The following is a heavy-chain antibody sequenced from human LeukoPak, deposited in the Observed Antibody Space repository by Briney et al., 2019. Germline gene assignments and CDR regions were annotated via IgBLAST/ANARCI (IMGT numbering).Heavy chain of an antibody. CDR2: IYPGDSDT. V-gene: IGHV5-51*01. CDR1: GYIFTTYW. Sequence: GESLKISCKGSGYIFTTYWIGWVRQMPGKGLEWMGIIYPGDSDTRYSPSFQGQVTISVDKSINTAYLQWSSLKASDTAMYYCARRDYDISGSYYFDYWGQGTLVTVSS. D-gene: IGHD3-22*01. CDR3: ARRDYDISGSYYFDY. J-gene: IGHJ4*02.